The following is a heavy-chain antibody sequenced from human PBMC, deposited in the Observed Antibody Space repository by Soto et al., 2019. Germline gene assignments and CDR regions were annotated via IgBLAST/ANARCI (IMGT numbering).Heavy chain of an antibody. D-gene: IGHD2-21*01. V-gene: IGHV1-18*01. CDR2: ISAYNGNT. CDR1: GYTFSRYG. Sequence: GASVKVSCKASGYTFSRYGIMWVRQAPGQGLEWMGWISAYNGNTNSAEKLRGRLTMTTDVSTTTAYMELRSLRSDDTAIYYCARDQGFRVVINSNWFDPWGQGTLVTVSS. J-gene: IGHJ5*02. CDR3: ARDQGFRVVINSNWFDP.